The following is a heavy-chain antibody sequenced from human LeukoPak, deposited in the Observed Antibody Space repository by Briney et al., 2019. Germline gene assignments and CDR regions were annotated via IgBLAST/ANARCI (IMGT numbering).Heavy chain of an antibody. V-gene: IGHV5-51*01. J-gene: IGHJ1*01. CDR3: ATSPEAEYFQH. Sequence: GESLKISCKGAGYRFTSNWIGWVRQMPGKGLEGMGIIYPADSDTRYSPSFQGQVTISADKSISTAYLQWSSLKASDTAMYYCATSPEAEYFQHWGQGTLVTVSS. CDR1: GYRFTSNW. CDR2: IYPADSDT. D-gene: IGHD7-27*01.